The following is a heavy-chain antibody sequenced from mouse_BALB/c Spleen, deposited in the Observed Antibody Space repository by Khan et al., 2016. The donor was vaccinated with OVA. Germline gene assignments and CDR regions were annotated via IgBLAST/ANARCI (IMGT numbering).Heavy chain of an antibody. J-gene: IGHJ3*01. Sequence: EVQLQESGGDLVEPGGSLKLSCAASGFTFSTYGMSWVRQTPDKRLEWVATISTGGHYTYYPDSVRGRFTISRDNVKNTLYLQMTSLKSEDTAMFYCARLAYYYDSEGFAYWGQGTLVTVSA. D-gene: IGHD1-1*01. CDR3: ARLAYYYDSEGFAY. CDR1: GFTFSTYG. CDR2: ISTGGHYT. V-gene: IGHV5-6*01.